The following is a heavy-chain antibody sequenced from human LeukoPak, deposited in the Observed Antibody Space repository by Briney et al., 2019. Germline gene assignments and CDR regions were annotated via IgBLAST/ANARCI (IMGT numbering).Heavy chain of an antibody. J-gene: IGHJ4*02. CDR2: IWYDGSNK. D-gene: IGHD5-24*01. CDR3: ARDQWMATPGY. V-gene: IGHV3-33*01. CDR1: GFTFSSYG. Sequence: GGSLRLSCAASGFTFSSYGMHWVRKVPGKGLKWVAVIWYDGSNKYYADSVKGRFTISRDNSKNTLYLQMNSLRAEDTAVYYCARDQWMATPGYWGQGTLVTVSS.